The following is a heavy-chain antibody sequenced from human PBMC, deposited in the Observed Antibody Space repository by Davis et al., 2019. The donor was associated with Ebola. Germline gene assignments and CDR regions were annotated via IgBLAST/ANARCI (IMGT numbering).Heavy chain of an antibody. CDR1: GFTFSSNS. V-gene: IGHV3-21*01. D-gene: IGHD2-21*02. CDR3: VRDPALVVTGGGWFFGL. J-gene: IGHJ2*01. CDR2: ISSSSNYI. Sequence: PGGSLRLSCVASGFTFSSNSMNWVRQAPGKGLEWVSFISSSSNYIYYADSVKGRFTVSRDNAKNSLYLQMNSLRAEDTAVYYCVRDPALVVTGGGWFFGLWGRGTLVTVSS.